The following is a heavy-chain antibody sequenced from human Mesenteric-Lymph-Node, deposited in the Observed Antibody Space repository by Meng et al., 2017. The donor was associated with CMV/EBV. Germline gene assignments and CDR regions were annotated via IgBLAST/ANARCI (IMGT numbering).Heavy chain of an antibody. Sequence: GESLKISCAASGFTFSAYWLHWVRQAPGKGLVWVSRINTDGSTTTYADSVKGRFTISRVNAKNTVYLQMNSLRVEDTAVYYCARAWGTHLGYYGMDVWGQGTTVTVSS. D-gene: IGHD7-27*01. CDR3: ARAWGTHLGYYGMDV. J-gene: IGHJ6*02. CDR1: GFTFSAYW. V-gene: IGHV3-74*03. CDR2: INTDGSTT.